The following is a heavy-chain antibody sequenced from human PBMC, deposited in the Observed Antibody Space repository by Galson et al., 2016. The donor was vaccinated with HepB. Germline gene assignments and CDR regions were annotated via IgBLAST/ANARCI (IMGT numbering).Heavy chain of an antibody. Sequence: GGTFSSNWMHWVRQAPGKGLEWVSSISYSSSYMPYADAVKGRFTISRDNAKNSLYLQMNSLGAEDTAVYFCARDRGGGAPKLVIFDYWGQGTLVTVSS. V-gene: IGHV3-21*01. J-gene: IGHJ4*02. CDR1: GGTFSSNW. D-gene: IGHD3-16*01. CDR2: ISYSSSYM. CDR3: ARDRGGGAPKLVIFDY.